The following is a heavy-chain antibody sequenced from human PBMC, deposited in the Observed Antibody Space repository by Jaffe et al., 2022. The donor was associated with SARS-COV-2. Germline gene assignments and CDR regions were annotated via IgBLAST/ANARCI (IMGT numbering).Heavy chain of an antibody. CDR2: INHSGST. Sequence: QVQLQQWGAGLLKPSETLSLTCAVDGGSFSGYYWSWIRQPPGKGLEWIGEINHSGSTNYNPSLKSRVTISVDTSKNQFSLKLSSVTAADTAVFYCARARRRGLFTVTNRGVERYFDLWGRGTLVTVSS. J-gene: IGHJ2*01. CDR3: ARARRRGLFTVTNRGVERYFDL. CDR1: GGSFSGYY. D-gene: IGHD4-17*01. V-gene: IGHV4-34*01.